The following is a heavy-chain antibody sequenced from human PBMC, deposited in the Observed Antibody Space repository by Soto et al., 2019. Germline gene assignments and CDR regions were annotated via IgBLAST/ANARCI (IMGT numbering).Heavy chain of an antibody. CDR3: AKTGGDGDYSYYGMDL. D-gene: IGHD2-21*02. V-gene: IGHV3-23*01. CDR1: GFTFSSYA. Sequence: EVQLLESGGGLVQPGGSLRLSCAASGFTFSSYAMSWVRQAPGKGLEWVSAISGSGGSTYYADSVKGRFNISRDNSKNTLYLQMNSLRAEDTAIYYCAKTGGDGDYSYYGMDLWGQGTTVTVSS. J-gene: IGHJ6*02. CDR2: ISGSGGST.